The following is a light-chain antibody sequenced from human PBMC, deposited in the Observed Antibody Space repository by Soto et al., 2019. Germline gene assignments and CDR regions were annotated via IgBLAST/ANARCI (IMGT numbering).Light chain of an antibody. CDR1: QGISNY. CDR3: KKYNSAPGT. V-gene: IGKV1-27*01. J-gene: IGKJ1*01. Sequence: DIQMTQSPSSLSASVGDRVTITCRASQGISNYLAWYQQKPGKVPKLLIYAASTLQSGVPSRFSGSGSRTVFTLPISSLQPEDVATYYCKKYNSAPGTSGQGTKVEIK. CDR2: AAS.